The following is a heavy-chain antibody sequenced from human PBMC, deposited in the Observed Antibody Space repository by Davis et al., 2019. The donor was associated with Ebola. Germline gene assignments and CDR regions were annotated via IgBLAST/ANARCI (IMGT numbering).Heavy chain of an antibody. CDR2: ISSSGSTI. D-gene: IGHD3-10*01. CDR1: GFTFSDYY. V-gene: IGHV3-11*01. CDR3: ARGFRARYYYYGMDV. J-gene: IGHJ6*02. Sequence: GGSLRLSCAASGFTFSDYYMSWIRQAPGKGLEWVSYISSSGSTIYYADSVKGRFTISRDNAKNSLYLQRTSLRAEETAVYYCARGFRARYYYYGMDVWGQGTTVTVSS.